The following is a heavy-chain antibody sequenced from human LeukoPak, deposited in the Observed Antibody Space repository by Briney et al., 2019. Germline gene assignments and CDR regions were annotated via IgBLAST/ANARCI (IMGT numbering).Heavy chain of an antibody. Sequence: SVKVSCKASGGSFSTYAINWLRQAPGQGLEWMGGIIPSFGTADYAQKFQGRVTITADNSTSTAYMELRSLMFEDTAVYYCAREREITMVRGVVYYFDFRGQGTLVTVSS. CDR3: AREREITMVRGVVYYFDF. CDR2: IIPSFGTA. D-gene: IGHD3-10*01. J-gene: IGHJ4*02. CDR1: GGSFSTYA. V-gene: IGHV1-69*06.